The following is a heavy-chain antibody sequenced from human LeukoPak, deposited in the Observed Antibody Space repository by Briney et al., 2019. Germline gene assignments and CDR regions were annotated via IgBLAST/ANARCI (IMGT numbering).Heavy chain of an antibody. CDR1: GFAFSSYG. CDR3: AKGQYSSGWHFDY. V-gene: IGHV3-30*18. Sequence: WGSLRLSCAASGFAFSSYGMHWVRQVPGKGLEWVAVISYDGSNKYYADSVKGRFTISRDNSKNTLYLQMNSLRAEDTAVYYCAKGQYSSGWHFDYWGQGTLVTVSS. D-gene: IGHD6-19*01. CDR2: ISYDGSNK. J-gene: IGHJ4*02.